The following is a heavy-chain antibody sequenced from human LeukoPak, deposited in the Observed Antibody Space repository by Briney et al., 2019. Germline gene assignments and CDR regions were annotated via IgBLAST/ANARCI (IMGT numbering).Heavy chain of an antibody. D-gene: IGHD3-10*01. CDR1: GGSISSDGYY. V-gene: IGHV4-31*03. Sequence: SQTLSLTCTVSGGSISSDGYYWSWIRQHPGKGLEWIGHIAESGSTYYSPSLKSRVTISVDTSKNQFSLKLSSVTAADTAVYYCARVDYYPSGTYINWFDPWGQGTQVTVSS. CDR2: IAESGST. J-gene: IGHJ5*02. CDR3: ARVDYYPSGTYINWFDP.